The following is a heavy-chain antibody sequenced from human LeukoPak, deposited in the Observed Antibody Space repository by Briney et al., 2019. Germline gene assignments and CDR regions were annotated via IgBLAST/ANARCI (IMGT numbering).Heavy chain of an antibody. CDR3: ARAVVPAAILGYWFDP. V-gene: IGHV3-21*01. D-gene: IGHD2-2*02. CDR1: GFTFSSYS. CDR2: ISSSSSYI. J-gene: IGHJ5*02. Sequence: PGGSLRLSCAASGFTFSSYSMNWVRQAPGKGLEWVSSISSSSSYIYYADSVKGRFTISRDNAKNSLYLQMNSLRAEDTAVYYCARAVVPAAILGYWFDPWGQGTLVTVSS.